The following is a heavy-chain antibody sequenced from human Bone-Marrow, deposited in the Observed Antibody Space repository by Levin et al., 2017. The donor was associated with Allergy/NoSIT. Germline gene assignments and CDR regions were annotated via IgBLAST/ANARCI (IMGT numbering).Heavy chain of an antibody. CDR3: AKDPCDSLGFCHSDVRDNWFDP. CDR1: GLTFSKYG. J-gene: IGHJ5*02. Sequence: GESLKISCVVSGLTFSKYGMHWVRQAPGRGLEWVAVISYDSNEKYYADSVKGRFTISRENGKNTVFLQMETVRAEDTAVYHCAKDPCDSLGFCHSDVRDNWFDPWGPGTRVTVSA. V-gene: IGHV3-30*18. CDR2: ISYDSNEK. D-gene: IGHD2/OR15-2a*01.